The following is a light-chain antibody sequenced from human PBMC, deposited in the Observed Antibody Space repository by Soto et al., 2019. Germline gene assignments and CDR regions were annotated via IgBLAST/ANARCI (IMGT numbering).Light chain of an antibody. CDR3: QQYDSFSVT. CDR2: GAS. Sequence: EIVLTQSPGTLSLSPGERATLSCRASQSVSSSILAWFHQKPGQAPRLLIYGASTRATGIPARFSVSGSGTEFTLSISSLQPEDFATYYCQQYDSFSVTFGQGTKV. V-gene: IGKV3-20*01. J-gene: IGKJ1*01. CDR1: QSVSSSI.